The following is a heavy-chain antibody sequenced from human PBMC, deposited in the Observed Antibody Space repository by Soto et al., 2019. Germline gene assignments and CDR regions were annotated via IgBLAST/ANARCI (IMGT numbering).Heavy chain of an antibody. CDR3: ARVRVFGVVIKYYYGMDV. V-gene: IGHV4-34*01. CDR2: INHSGST. CDR1: GGNFGGYY. J-gene: IGHJ6*02. D-gene: IGHD3-3*01. Sequence: SETLSLTSAVYGGNFGGYYWSWIRQPPGKGLEWIGEINHSGSTNYNPSLKSRVTISVDTSKNQFSLKLSSVTAADTAVYYCARVRVFGVVIKYYYGMDVWGQGTTVTVSS.